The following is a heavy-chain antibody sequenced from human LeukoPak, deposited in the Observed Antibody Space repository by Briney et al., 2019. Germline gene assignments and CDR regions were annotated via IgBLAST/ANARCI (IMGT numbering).Heavy chain of an antibody. J-gene: IGHJ3*02. CDR3: ARAPAFAFDI. CDR2: ISSSGSTI. V-gene: IGHV3-11*04. Sequence: GGSLRLSCAASGFTFSDYYMSWTRQAPGKGLEWVAYISSSGSTIYYADSVKGRVTISRDNAKNSLYLQINSLRAEDTAVYYCARAPAFAFDIWGQGTMVTVSS. CDR1: GFTFSDYY.